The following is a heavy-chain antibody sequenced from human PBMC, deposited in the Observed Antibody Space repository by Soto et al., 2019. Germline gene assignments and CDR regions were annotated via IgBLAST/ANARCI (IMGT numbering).Heavy chain of an antibody. CDR2: IYYSGST. V-gene: IGHV4-31*03. Sequence: SETLSLTCTVSCGSISSGGYYWSWIRQHPGKGLEWIGYIYYSGSTYYNPSLKSRVTISVDTSKNQFSLKLSSVTAADTAVYYCARYPRGYYMDVWGKGTTVTVSS. CDR3: ARYPRGYYMDV. CDR1: CGSISSGGYY. J-gene: IGHJ6*03.